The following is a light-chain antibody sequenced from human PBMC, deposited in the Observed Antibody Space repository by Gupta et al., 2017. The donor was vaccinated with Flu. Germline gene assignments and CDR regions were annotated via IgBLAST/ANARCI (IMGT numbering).Light chain of an antibody. Sequence: QTGRITSKVDSIRRCDESCDQQKPGQAPGLIIYDKKIRHSGSAERFSGSSSGNTAALTITTAQAEDEADYYCNPLDSTDNNQEVFGGGTKLTVL. J-gene: IGLJ2*01. CDR2: DKK. V-gene: IGLV3-19*01. CDR3: NPLDSTDNNQEV. CDR1: SIRRCD.